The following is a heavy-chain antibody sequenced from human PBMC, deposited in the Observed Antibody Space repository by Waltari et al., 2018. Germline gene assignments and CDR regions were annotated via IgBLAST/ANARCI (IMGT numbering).Heavy chain of an antibody. CDR2: INSDGSST. CDR1: GFTFISCW. V-gene: IGHV3-74*01. J-gene: IGHJ4*02. CDR3: ARDTGY. Sequence: EVQLVESGGGLVQPGGSLRLSCAAPGFTFISCWMHWVRQAPGQGLVGVARINSDGSSTSYADSVKGRFTISRDNAKNTLYLQMNSLRAEDTAVYYCARDTGYWGQGTLVTVSS. D-gene: IGHD4-17*01.